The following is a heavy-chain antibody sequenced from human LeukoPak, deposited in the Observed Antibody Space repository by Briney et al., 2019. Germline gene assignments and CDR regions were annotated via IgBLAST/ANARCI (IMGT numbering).Heavy chain of an antibody. Sequence: GGSLRVSCAASGFTVSTTDMSWVRQAPGKGLEWVAVIWYDGSNKYYADSVKGRFTISRDNSKNTLYLQMNSLRAEDTAVYYCARGDYVWGSYRPNWFDPWGQGTLVTVSS. CDR3: ARGDYVWGSYRPNWFDP. V-gene: IGHV3-33*08. D-gene: IGHD3-16*02. J-gene: IGHJ5*02. CDR1: GFTVSTTD. CDR2: IWYDGSNK.